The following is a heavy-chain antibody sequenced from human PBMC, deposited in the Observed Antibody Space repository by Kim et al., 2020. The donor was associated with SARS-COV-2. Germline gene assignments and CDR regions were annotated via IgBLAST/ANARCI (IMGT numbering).Heavy chain of an antibody. CDR2: INSDGSST. D-gene: IGHD2-15*01. Sequence: GGSLRLSCAASGFTFSSYWMHWVRQAPGKGLVWVSRINSDGSSTSYADSVKGRFTISRDNAKNTLYLQMNSLRAEDTAVYYCARDTKLWCSGGSCYSIDYWGQGTLVTVSS. CDR3: ARDTKLWCSGGSCYSIDY. V-gene: IGHV3-74*01. J-gene: IGHJ4*02. CDR1: GFTFSSYW.